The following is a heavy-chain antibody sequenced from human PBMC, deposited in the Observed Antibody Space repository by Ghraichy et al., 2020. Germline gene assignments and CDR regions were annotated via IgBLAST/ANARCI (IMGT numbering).Heavy chain of an antibody. Sequence: GGSLRLSCAASGFIFNTYWMTWVRQAPGKGLEWVAHIKQDGSETYYVDSVKGRFTISRDNAQNSLYLQMNSLRADDTAVYYCARDSQWLLSAYGMDVWGQGTTVTVSS. CDR2: IKQDGSET. CDR3: ARDSQWLLSAYGMDV. V-gene: IGHV3-7*03. D-gene: IGHD6-19*01. J-gene: IGHJ6*02. CDR1: GFIFNTYW.